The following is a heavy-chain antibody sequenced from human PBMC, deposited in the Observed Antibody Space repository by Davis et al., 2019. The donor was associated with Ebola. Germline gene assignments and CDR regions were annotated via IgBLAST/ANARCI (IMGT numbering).Heavy chain of an antibody. D-gene: IGHD3-3*01. J-gene: IGHJ4*02. CDR2: ISWNGGTI. CDR3: ARDQAYYDFWSGYYDY. CDR1: EFTFNDYT. Sequence: GGSLRLSCTASEFTFNDYTIHWVRQAPGKGLEWVSGISWNGGTIGYAGSVKGRFTISRDNAKNSLYLQMNSLRAGDTAVYYCARDQAYYDFWSGYYDYWGQGTLVTVSS. V-gene: IGHV3-9*01.